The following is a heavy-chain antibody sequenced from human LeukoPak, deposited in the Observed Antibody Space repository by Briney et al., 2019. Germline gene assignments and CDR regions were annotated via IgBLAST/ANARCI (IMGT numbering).Heavy chain of an antibody. J-gene: IGHJ1*01. Sequence: GASVKVSCKASGYTFTGYYMHWVRQAPGQGLEWMGWINPNSGGTNYAQKFQGRVTMTRDTSISTAYMELSRLRSDDTAVYYCARDLGGSYLSWSWHWGQGTLVTVSS. CDR2: INPNSGGT. CDR3: ARDLGGSYLSWSWH. D-gene: IGHD1-26*01. CDR1: GYTFTGYY. V-gene: IGHV1-2*02.